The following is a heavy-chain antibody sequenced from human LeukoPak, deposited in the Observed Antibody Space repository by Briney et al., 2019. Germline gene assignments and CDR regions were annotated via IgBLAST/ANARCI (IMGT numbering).Heavy chain of an antibody. CDR1: GGSITSGSYY. Sequence: PSETLSLTCTISGGSITSGSYYWAWVRQSPGTGLEWIGNIYQRGATYYNPSLQSRVTISVDTSKNQFTLKLSSVTAADTAVYYCARVRTGDSYYFDYWGQGTLVTVSS. J-gene: IGHJ4*02. CDR3: ARVRTGDSYYFDY. CDR2: IYQRGAT. D-gene: IGHD7-27*01. V-gene: IGHV4-39*01.